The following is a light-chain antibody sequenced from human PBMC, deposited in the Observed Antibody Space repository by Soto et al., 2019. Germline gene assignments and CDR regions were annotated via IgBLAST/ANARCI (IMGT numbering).Light chain of an antibody. CDR3: QSYDNSLTDVV. CDR2: GNI. CDR1: SSNFGADFD. J-gene: IGLJ2*01. Sequence: QSVLTQPPSVSGAQGQRVTISCTGSSSNFGADFDVQWYQQLPGTAPKLLIFGNINRPSGVPDRFSGSKSGTSASLAITGLQTEDEADYYCQSYDNSLTDVVFGGGTKFTVL. V-gene: IGLV1-40*01.